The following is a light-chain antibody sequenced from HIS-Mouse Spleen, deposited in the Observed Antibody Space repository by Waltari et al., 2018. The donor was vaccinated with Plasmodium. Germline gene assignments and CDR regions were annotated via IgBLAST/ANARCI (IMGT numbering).Light chain of an antibody. CDR3: QVWDSSSDHPV. CDR2: DAS. Sequence: SYVLTQPPSVSVAPGQTARITCGGNNIGSTSVHWYQQKPGQAPVLVVYDASDRPSGIPERFSGSNSGNTATLTISRVEAGDEADYYCQVWDSSSDHPVFGGGTKLTVL. V-gene: IGLV3-21*02. J-gene: IGLJ2*01. CDR1: NIGSTS.